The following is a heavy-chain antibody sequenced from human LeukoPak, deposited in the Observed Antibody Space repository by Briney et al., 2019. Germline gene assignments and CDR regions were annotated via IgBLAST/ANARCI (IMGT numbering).Heavy chain of an antibody. D-gene: IGHD1-26*01. J-gene: IGHJ5*02. V-gene: IGHV1-2*02. CDR1: AYTFTCYY. CDR2: INPNSGGT. CDR3: AKESLHKGGATSNWFDP. Sequence: AAVKVSCKASAYTFTCYYMHWVRQAPGQGLEWVGWINPNSGGTNYAQKFQGRVTMTRDTSISTAYMELSRLRSDDTAVYYCAKESLHKGGATSNWFDPWGQGTLVTVSS.